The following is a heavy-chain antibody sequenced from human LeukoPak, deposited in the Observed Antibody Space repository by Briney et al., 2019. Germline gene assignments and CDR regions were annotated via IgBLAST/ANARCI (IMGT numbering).Heavy chain of an antibody. CDR3: ARHPPGYCTNGVCYGADY. J-gene: IGHJ4*02. CDR2: IYPGDSDI. Sequence: GESLKISCKGSGYSFTNYWISWVRQMPGKGLEWIGIIYPGDSDIKYSPSFQGQVTISADKSINTAYLQWSSLKASDTAMYYCARHPPGYCTNGVCYGADYWGRGTLVTVSS. CDR1: GYSFTNYW. V-gene: IGHV5-51*01. D-gene: IGHD2-8*01.